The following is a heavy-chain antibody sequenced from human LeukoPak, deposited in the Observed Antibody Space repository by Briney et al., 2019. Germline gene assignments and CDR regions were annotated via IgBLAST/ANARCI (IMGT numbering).Heavy chain of an antibody. V-gene: IGHV4-39*01. Sequence: SETLSLTCTVSGGSISGSRSYWGWIRHPPGKGLEWIGSVFHSGTTYYNPSLKSRLTISVDTSKNQFSLKLSSVTAADTAVYYCARRDYSGDNPVLDYWGQGTLVTVSS. CDR2: VFHSGTT. J-gene: IGHJ4*02. CDR1: GGSISGSRSY. D-gene: IGHD4-23*01. CDR3: ARRDYSGDNPVLDY.